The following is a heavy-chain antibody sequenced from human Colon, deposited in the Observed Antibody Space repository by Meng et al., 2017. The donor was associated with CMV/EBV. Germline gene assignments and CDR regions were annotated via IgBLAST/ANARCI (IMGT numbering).Heavy chain of an antibody. Sequence: ASVKVSCKASGGTFSSYAISWVRQAPGQGLEWMGWINPNSGGTNYAQKFQGRVTMTRDTSISTAYMELSRLRSDDTAVYYCARLEGGPYCSSTSCYRPSNYYYGMDVWGQGTTVTVSS. CDR1: GGTFSSYA. CDR2: INPNSGGT. CDR3: ARLEGGPYCSSTSCYRPSNYYYGMDV. D-gene: IGHD2-2*01. V-gene: IGHV1-2*02. J-gene: IGHJ6*02.